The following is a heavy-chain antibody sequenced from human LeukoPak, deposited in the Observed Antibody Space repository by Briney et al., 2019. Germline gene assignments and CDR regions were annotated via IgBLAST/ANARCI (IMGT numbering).Heavy chain of an antibody. J-gene: IGHJ4*02. CDR3: ARGSTIFGVVNRVDY. D-gene: IGHD3-3*01. V-gene: IGHV4-59*01. Sequence: SETLSLTCTVSGGSISSYYWSWIRQPPGKGLEWIGYIYYSGSTNYNPSLKSRVTISVDTSKNRFSLKLSSVTAADTAVYYCARGSTIFGVVNRVDYWGQGTLVTVSS. CDR2: IYYSGST. CDR1: GGSISSYY.